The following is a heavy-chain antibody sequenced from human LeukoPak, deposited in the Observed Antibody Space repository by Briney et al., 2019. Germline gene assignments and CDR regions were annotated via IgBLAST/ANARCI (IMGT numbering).Heavy chain of an antibody. D-gene: IGHD2-21*02. J-gene: IGHJ4*02. CDR1: GGSISSSSYY. CDR2: IYYSGST. Sequence: PSETLSLTCTVSGGSISSSSYYWGWIRQPPGKGLEWIGSIYYSGSTYYNPSLKSRVTISVDTSKNQFSLKLSSVTAADTAVYYCARDDYCGGDCYLPDYWGQGTLVTVSS. V-gene: IGHV4-39*07. CDR3: ARDDYCGGDCYLPDY.